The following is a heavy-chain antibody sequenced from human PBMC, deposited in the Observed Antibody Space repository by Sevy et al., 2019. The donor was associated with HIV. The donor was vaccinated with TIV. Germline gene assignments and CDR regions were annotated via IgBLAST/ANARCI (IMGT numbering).Heavy chain of an antibody. CDR3: AKCLTPVTNQRSFDA. D-gene: IGHD4-17*01. Sequence: GGSLRLSCAASGFTFSSSAMTWVRQAPGKGLEWVSAITSKGGSTFYADSVKGRFTISRDISQNTLFLQMNSLRAEDTVVYYCAKCLTPVTNQRSFDAWGQGTLVTVSS. CDR2: ITSKGGST. V-gene: IGHV3-23*01. CDR1: GFTFSSSA. J-gene: IGHJ5*02.